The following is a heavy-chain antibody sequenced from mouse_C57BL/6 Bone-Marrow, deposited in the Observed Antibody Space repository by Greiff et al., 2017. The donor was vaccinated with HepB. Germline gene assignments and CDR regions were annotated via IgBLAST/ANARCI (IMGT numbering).Heavy chain of an antibody. CDR2: INPDSSTI. D-gene: IGHD3-1*01. CDR3: ASFDPSGFDY. Sequence: EASGIDFSRYWMSWVRRAPGKGLEWIGEINPDSSTINYAPSLKDKFIISRDNAKNTLYLQMSKVRSEDTALYYCASFDPSGFDYWGQGTTLTVSS. V-gene: IGHV4-1*01. CDR1: GIDFSRYW. J-gene: IGHJ2*01.